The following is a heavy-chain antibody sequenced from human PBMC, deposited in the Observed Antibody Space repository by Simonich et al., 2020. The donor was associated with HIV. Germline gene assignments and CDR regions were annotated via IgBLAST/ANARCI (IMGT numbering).Heavy chain of an antibody. CDR3: AKEDGSYYFDY. D-gene: IGHD1-26*01. CDR2: ISTRGGYT. CDR1: GFTFTNYD. J-gene: IGHJ4*02. V-gene: IGHV3-23*01. Sequence: EVQLLESGGGLVQPRGSLRLSCGASGFTFTNYDMNWGGQAPGRGLEWVSTISTRGGYTYFADSVKGRFTISRDNSKNTVYLQMNSLRAEDTAVYYCAKEDGSYYFDYWGQGTLVTVSS.